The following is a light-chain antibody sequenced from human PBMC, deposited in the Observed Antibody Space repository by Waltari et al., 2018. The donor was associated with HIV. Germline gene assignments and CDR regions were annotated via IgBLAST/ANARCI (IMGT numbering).Light chain of an antibody. CDR1: SSNIGINT. V-gene: IGLV1-44*01. J-gene: IGLJ3*02. CDR3: AAWDDRLNGWV. Sequence: QSVLTQPPSASGTPGQRVTISCSGSSSNIGINTVNWYQHLPGTAPKLLSYSSKQRPSGVPDRFSGSKSGTSASLAISGLQSEDEADYYCAAWDDRLNGWVFGGGTKLTVL. CDR2: SSK.